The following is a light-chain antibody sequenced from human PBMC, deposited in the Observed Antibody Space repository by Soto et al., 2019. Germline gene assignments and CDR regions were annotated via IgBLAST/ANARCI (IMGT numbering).Light chain of an antibody. V-gene: IGKV3D-20*02. CDR3: HQRSNWWT. Sequence: DWAQAPGTLSLSAGERATLSCRASQSVTSTYLALYQQRSDQAPRLLVYATSTRAVGVPDRLTGSGSGTEFTLTIRSIEPEDFAVDDCHQRSNWWTFGQGTKVDIK. J-gene: IGKJ1*01. CDR1: QSVTSTY. CDR2: ATS.